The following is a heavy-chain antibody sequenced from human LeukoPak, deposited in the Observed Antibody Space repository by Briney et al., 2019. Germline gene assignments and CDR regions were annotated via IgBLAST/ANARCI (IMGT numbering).Heavy chain of an antibody. D-gene: IGHD6-13*01. CDR2: ISTSTSTI. CDR3: ARDQGGIAAAGRRGGIDY. Sequence: PGGSLRLSCAASGFSFSSFSMNWVRQAPGKGLEWISYISTSTSTIYYADSVKGRFTISSDNAKNSLYLQMNSLRAEDTAVYYCARDQGGIAAAGRRGGIDYWGQGTLVTVSS. V-gene: IGHV3-48*01. J-gene: IGHJ4*02. CDR1: GFSFSSFS.